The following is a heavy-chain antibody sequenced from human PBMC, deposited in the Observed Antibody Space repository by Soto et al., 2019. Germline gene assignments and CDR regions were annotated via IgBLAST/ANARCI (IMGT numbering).Heavy chain of an antibody. D-gene: IGHD2-2*01. CDR1: GYTFTSYD. J-gene: IGHJ5*02. Sequence: ASVEVSCRASGYTFTSYDINWVGQATVQGREWIGWMNPNRGNTGYAQKFQGRVTMTRNTSISTAYMELSSLRSEDTAVYYCASRVVVPAADWFDPWGQGTLVTVSS. V-gene: IGHV1-8*01. CDR3: ASRVVVPAADWFDP. CDR2: MNPNRGNT.